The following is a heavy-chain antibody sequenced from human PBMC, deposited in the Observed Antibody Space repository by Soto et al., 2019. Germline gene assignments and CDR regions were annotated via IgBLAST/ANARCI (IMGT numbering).Heavy chain of an antibody. J-gene: IGHJ4*02. CDR1: GFTFSSYD. CDR2: IGTAGDT. Sequence: GGSLRLSCAASGFTFSSYDMHWVRQATGKGLEWVSAIGTAGDTYYPGSVKGRFTISRENAKNSLYLQMNSLRAGDTAVYYCARVAHSSSCPDYWGQGTLVTVSS. CDR3: ARVAHSSSCPDY. D-gene: IGHD6-13*01. V-gene: IGHV3-13*01.